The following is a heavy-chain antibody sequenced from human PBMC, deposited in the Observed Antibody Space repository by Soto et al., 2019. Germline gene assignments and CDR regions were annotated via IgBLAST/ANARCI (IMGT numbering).Heavy chain of an antibody. CDR2: IYYSGST. CDR1: GGSISSGDYY. D-gene: IGHD3-22*01. CDR3: ARLYDSSGYYPY. Sequence: SETLSLTCTVSGGSISSGDYYWSWIRQPPGKGLEWIGYIYYSGSTYYNPSLKSRVTISVDTSKNQFSLKLSSVTAADTAVYYCARLYDSSGYYPYWGQGTLVTV. J-gene: IGHJ4*02. V-gene: IGHV4-30-4*01.